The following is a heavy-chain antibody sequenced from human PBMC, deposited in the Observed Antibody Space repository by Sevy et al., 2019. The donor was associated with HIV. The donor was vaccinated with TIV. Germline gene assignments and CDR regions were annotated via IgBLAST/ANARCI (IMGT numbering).Heavy chain of an antibody. CDR3: ARVLTRGSFEPLDM. D-gene: IGHD3-9*01. CDR1: GFTFGPYW. V-gene: IGHV3-74*01. CDR2: INGDGRTT. Sequence: GRSLRLSCAASGFTFGPYWMHWVRQAPGKGLVWVAVINGDGRTTKYAEIVKGRFTVSRDNVENTLSLQMNSLKDEDTAMYYCARVLTRGSFEPLDMWGQGTMVTVSS. J-gene: IGHJ3*02.